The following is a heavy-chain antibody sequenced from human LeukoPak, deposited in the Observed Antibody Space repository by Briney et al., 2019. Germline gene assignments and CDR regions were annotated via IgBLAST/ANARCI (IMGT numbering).Heavy chain of an antibody. J-gene: IGHJ3*02. D-gene: IGHD4-23*01. Sequence: GGPLSLSCAASGFTFSNYWMDWVPQVPGKGPVWVSRVCTDGSSTAYAYYVKGRFTISRDNAKNTLYLQMNSLRVEDTAVYYCTRDKYGGNSNAFDIWGQGTLVTVSS. CDR2: VCTDGSST. V-gene: IGHV3-74*01. CDR1: GFTFSNYW. CDR3: TRDKYGGNSNAFDI.